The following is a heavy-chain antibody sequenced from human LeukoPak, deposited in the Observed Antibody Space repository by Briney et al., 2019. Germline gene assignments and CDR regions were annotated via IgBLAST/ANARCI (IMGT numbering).Heavy chain of an antibody. Sequence: GGSLRLSCAASGFTFDDYGMSWVRQAPGKGLEWVSGINWNGGSTGYADSVKGRFTISRDNAKNSLYLQMNSLRAEDTAVYYCAKVHEDWFDPWGQGTLVTVSS. V-gene: IGHV3-20*04. CDR2: INWNGGST. J-gene: IGHJ5*02. CDR3: AKVHEDWFDP. CDR1: GFTFDDYG.